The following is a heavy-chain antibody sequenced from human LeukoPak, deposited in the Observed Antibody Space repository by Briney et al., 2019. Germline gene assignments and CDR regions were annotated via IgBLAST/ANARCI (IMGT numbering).Heavy chain of an antibody. V-gene: IGHV3-53*01. CDR2: IYSGGST. J-gene: IGHJ5*02. CDR3: ARHQRYCSSTSCSSEWFDP. D-gene: IGHD2-2*01. Sequence: GGSLRLSCAASGFTVSSNYMSWVRQAPGKGLEWVSVIYSGGSTYYADSVKCRFTISRDNSKNTLYLQMNSLRADDTAVYYCARHQRYCSSTSCSSEWFDPWGQGTLVTVSS. CDR1: GFTVSSNY.